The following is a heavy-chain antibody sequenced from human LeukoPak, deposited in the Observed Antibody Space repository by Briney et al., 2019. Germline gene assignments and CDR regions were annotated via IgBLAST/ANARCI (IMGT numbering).Heavy chain of an antibody. Sequence: GASVKVSCKASGGTFSSYAISWVRQAPGQGLEWMGRIIPILGIANYAQKFQGRVTITADKSTSTAYMELISLRSEDTAVYYCARDSTVTTPTDSHYYYYGMDVWGQGPTVTVSS. CDR2: IIPILGIA. D-gene: IGHD4-17*01. CDR3: ARDSTVTTPTDSHYYYYGMDV. J-gene: IGHJ6*02. V-gene: IGHV1-69*04. CDR1: GGTFSSYA.